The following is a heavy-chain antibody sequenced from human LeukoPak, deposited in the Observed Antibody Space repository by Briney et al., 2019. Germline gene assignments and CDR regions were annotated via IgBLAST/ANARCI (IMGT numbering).Heavy chain of an antibody. D-gene: IGHD3-3*01. CDR2: INHSGST. CDR1: GGSFSGYY. Sequence: SETLSLTCAVYGGSFSGYYWSWIRQPPGKGLEWIGEINHSGSTNYNPSLKSRVTISVDTSKNQFSLKLSSVTAADTAVYYCAGLWRSGYPNNYYYYYGMDVWGQGTTVTVSS. CDR3: AGLWRSGYPNNYYYYYGMDV. J-gene: IGHJ6*02. V-gene: IGHV4-34*01.